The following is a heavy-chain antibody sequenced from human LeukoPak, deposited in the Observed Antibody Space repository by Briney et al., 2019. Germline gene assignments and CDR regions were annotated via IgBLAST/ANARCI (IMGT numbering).Heavy chain of an antibody. CDR1: GFSLPTNEVA. Sequence: SGPTLLKPTHTLTLTFTFSGFSLPTNEVAVGWIRQPPGKALEWLALIYWDDEKRYRPSLKDRLTITKDTSKNQVVLTMTNMDPVDTGTYYCAHTRWTRGYFDYWGQGTLVTVSS. CDR3: AHTRWTRGYFDY. D-gene: IGHD5-24*01. CDR2: IYWDDEK. V-gene: IGHV2-5*02. J-gene: IGHJ4*02.